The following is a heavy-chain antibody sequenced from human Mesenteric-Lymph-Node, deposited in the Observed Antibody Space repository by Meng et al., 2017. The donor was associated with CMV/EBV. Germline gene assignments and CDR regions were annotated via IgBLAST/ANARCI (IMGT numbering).Heavy chain of an antibody. J-gene: IGHJ4*02. V-gene: IGHV3-53*05. CDR3: AKDRVGSGSYSNPTFDY. D-gene: IGHD3-10*01. CDR2: IYSGGST. Sequence: GGSLRLSCAASGVTVSSNYMSWVRQAPGKGLEWGSGIYSGGSTYYADSVKGRFTISRDNDQNSLYLQMNSMRAEDTALYYCAKDRVGSGSYSNPTFDYWGQGTLVTVSS. CDR1: GVTVSSNY.